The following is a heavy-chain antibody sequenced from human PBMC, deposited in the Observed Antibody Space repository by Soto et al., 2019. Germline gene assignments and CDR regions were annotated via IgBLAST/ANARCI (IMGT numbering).Heavy chain of an antibody. V-gene: IGHV4-31*01. J-gene: IGHJ4*02. Sequence: SETLSLTCTVSGGSISSGGYYWSWIRQHPGKGLEWIGYIYYSGSTYYNPSLKSQVTKSVDTSKNQFSLKLSYVTAADTAVYYCARDRRYYDSSGYYYPFDYWGQGTLVTVS. CDR2: IYYSGST. CDR1: GGSISSGGYY. CDR3: ARDRRYYDSSGYYYPFDY. D-gene: IGHD3-22*01.